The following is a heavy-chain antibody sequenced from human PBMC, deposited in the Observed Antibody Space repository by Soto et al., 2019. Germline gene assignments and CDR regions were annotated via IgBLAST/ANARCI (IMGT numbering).Heavy chain of an antibody. CDR2: ISANNGNT. Sequence: ASVKVSCKASGYTFTSYGISWVRQPPGQGLEWMGWISANNGNTKYAQNFQGRVTMTTDTSTSTAYMELRSMRSDDTAVYYCARAYSPGLFDPWGQGTLVTVSS. J-gene: IGHJ5*02. D-gene: IGHD2-15*01. CDR1: GYTFTSYG. V-gene: IGHV1-18*01. CDR3: ARAYSPGLFDP.